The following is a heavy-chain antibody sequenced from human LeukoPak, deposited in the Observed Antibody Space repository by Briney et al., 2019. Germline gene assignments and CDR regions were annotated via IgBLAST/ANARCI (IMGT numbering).Heavy chain of an antibody. CDR3: ASRKLGNDY. Sequence: SETLSLTCIVSGGSISSSNYNWGWIRQAPGKGLEWIGNISDSGRTYYNPSLKSRVTISVDTSKNQFSLKLGSVTAADTAVYYCASRKLGNDYWGQGTLVTVSS. D-gene: IGHD7-27*01. CDR2: ISDSGRT. V-gene: IGHV4-39*07. J-gene: IGHJ4*02. CDR1: GGSISSSNYN.